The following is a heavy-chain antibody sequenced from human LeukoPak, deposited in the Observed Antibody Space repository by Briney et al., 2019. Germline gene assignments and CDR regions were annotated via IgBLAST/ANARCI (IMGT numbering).Heavy chain of an antibody. D-gene: IGHD6-13*01. J-gene: IGHJ4*02. CDR2: ISSSGDTI. CDR1: GFTFSSYS. V-gene: IGHV3-48*04. CDR3: TTDLGTLIAAAGTDY. Sequence: GGSLRLSCAASGFTFSSYSMNWVRQAPGKGLEWVSYISSSGDTIYYADSVKGRFTISRDNAENSLYLQMNSLRGEDTAVYYCTTDLGTLIAAAGTDYWGQGTLVTVSS.